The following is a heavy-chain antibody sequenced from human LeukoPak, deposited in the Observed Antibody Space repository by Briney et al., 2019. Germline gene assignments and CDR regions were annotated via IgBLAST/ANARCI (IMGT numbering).Heavy chain of an antibody. D-gene: IGHD1-26*01. V-gene: IGHV5-51*01. CDR3: ARDGTLVGATSYYFDY. J-gene: IGHJ4*02. Sequence: GESLKISCKGSGYSFTSYWIGWVRQMPGKGLEWMGIIYPGDSDTRYSPSFQGQVTISADKSISTAYLQWSSLKASDTAMYYCARDGTLVGATSYYFDYWGQGTLVTVSS. CDR1: GYSFTSYW. CDR2: IYPGDSDT.